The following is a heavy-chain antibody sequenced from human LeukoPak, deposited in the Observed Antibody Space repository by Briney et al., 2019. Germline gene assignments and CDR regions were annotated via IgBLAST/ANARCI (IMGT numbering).Heavy chain of an antibody. CDR2: INPNSGGT. CDR3: ARDSRWIVRNYYASGSYSCAS. CDR1: GYTFTGYY. D-gene: IGHD3-10*01. J-gene: IGHJ5*02. V-gene: IGHV1-2*02. Sequence: ASVKVSCKASGYTFTGYYMHWVRQAPGQGLEWMGWINPNSGGTNYAQKFQGRVTMTRDTSISTAYMELSRLRFDDTAMFYCARDSRWIVRNYYASGSYSCASWGQGTLVTVS.